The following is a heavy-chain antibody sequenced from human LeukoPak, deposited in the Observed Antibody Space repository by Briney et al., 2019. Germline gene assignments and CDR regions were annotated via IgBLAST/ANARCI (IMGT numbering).Heavy chain of an antibody. CDR2: IHSSGTT. CDR3: ARQATIAVAGNYYMDV. V-gene: IGHV4-39*01. Sequence: PSETLSLTCSVSGGSISSSIYYWGWIRQPPGKGLEGIGSIHSSGTTYHNPSLKIRFTISVDKSKNQFSLKVTSVTAADTAVYYCARQATIAVAGNYYMDVWGKGTTVTISS. D-gene: IGHD6-19*01. J-gene: IGHJ6*03. CDR1: GGSISSSIYY.